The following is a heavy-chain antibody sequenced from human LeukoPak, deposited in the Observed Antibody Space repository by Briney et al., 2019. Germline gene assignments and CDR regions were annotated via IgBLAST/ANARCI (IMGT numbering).Heavy chain of an antibody. Sequence: SETLSLTCTVSGGSINSYYWSWIRQPPGKGLEWIGHIYSSGSTVYNPSLKSRVTISIDTSKNQFSLKWSSVTAADTAVYYCARLKATAMVDYWGQGTLVTVSS. CDR3: ARLKATAMVDY. V-gene: IGHV4-59*13. J-gene: IGHJ4*02. CDR2: IYSSGST. CDR1: GGSINSYY. D-gene: IGHD5-18*01.